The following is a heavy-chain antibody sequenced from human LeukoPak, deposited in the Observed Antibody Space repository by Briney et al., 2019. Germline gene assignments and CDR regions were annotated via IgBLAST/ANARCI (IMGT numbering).Heavy chain of an antibody. CDR2: ISSSSSYI. Sequence: GGSLRLSCAASGFTFSSYSMNWVRQAPGKGLEWVSSISSSSSYIYYADSVKGRFTISRDNAKNSLYLQMNSLRAEDTAVYYCARASNYGSSGYYYVGAFDIWGQGTMVTVSS. V-gene: IGHV3-21*01. J-gene: IGHJ3*02. CDR1: GFTFSSYS. D-gene: IGHD3-22*01. CDR3: ARASNYGSSGYYYVGAFDI.